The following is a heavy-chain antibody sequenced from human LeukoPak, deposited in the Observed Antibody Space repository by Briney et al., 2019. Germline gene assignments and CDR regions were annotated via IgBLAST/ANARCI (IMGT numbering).Heavy chain of an antibody. CDR3: ARDLHYYVAMGV. J-gene: IGHJ6*02. CDR2: IGSDNKP. CDR1: GFTFSSYA. Sequence: PGGSLRLSCAASGFTFSSYAMSWVRQAPGQGLEWVSSIGSDNKPHYSESVKGRFAISRDNSKSMLFLQLSSLRAEDTALYYCARDLHYYVAMGVWGQGTTVTVSS. D-gene: IGHD3-10*02. V-gene: IGHV3-23*01.